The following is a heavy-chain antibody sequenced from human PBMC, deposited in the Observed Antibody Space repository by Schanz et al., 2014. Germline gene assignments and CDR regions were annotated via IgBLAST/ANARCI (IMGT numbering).Heavy chain of an antibody. Sequence: EVQLLESGGGLVQPGGSLRLSCAASGFTFSSYAMSWVRQAPGKGLEWVSSISYGTSYIYYAESVKGRFTISRDNAKNSLYLQMNSLRAEDTAVYYCAGPALWCGGNCFDPWGQGTLVTVSS. J-gene: IGHJ5*02. V-gene: IGHV3-21*01. CDR1: GFTFSSYA. CDR2: ISYGTSYI. D-gene: IGHD3-10*01. CDR3: AGPALWCGGNCFDP.